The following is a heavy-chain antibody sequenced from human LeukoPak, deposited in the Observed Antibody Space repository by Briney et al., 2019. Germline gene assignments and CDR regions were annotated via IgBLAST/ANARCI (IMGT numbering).Heavy chain of an antibody. CDR1: GYTITGYY. D-gene: IGHD4-11*01. Sequence: GASVKVSCKAYGYTITGYYIHWVRQAPGQGLEWMGWMNPNSGDTNHAQKFQGRFTMTTDTSIRTVYMELSSLRSDDTAVYYCARDREYSNYLLVYGMDVWGQGTTVTVSS. CDR3: ARDREYSNYLLVYGMDV. J-gene: IGHJ6*02. CDR2: MNPNSGDT. V-gene: IGHV1-2*02.